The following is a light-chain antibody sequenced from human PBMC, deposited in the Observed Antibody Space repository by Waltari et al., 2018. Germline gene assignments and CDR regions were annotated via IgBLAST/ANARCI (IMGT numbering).Light chain of an antibody. V-gene: IGKV3-20*01. CDR3: QQYGSSPRT. Sequence: CQARPGVGRSHLALEPPKPWQAPRLLIYGASTRATGIPDRFSGSGSETDFTLTISRLEPEDFAVYYCQQYGSSPRTFGQGTKVEI. CDR2: GAS. CDR1: PGVGRSH. J-gene: IGKJ1*01.